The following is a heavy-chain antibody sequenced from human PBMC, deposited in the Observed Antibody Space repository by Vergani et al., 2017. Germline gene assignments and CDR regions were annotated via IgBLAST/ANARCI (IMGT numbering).Heavy chain of an antibody. V-gene: IGHV1-2*02. CDR2: ISPKTGDT. Sequence: VQLLQSGAELKKPGGSVKVSCQASESTFTDYNIHWVRQAPGQGLEWMGWISPKTGDTDYLQKFQDRVTMTRDASIRTVYLRLTRLTSDETAIYYCAQSWNFGRRDWFDPWGQGTLVTVSS. CDR1: ESTFTDYN. D-gene: IGHD1-7*01. J-gene: IGHJ5*02. CDR3: AQSWNFGRRDWFDP.